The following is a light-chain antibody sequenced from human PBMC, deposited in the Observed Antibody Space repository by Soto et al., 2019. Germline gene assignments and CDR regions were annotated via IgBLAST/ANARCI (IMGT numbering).Light chain of an antibody. J-gene: IGKJ1*01. CDR3: QQYYGTLPA. V-gene: IGKV4-1*01. CDR2: WAS. CDR1: QSILYSSNNKNY. Sequence: DIVMTQSPDSLAVSLGERATINCKSSQSILYSSNNKNYLAWYQQKPGQPPKLLIYWASTRESGVPDRFSGSGSGTDLPITISSLQAEDVAVYYCQQYYGTLPAFGQGTKVEIK.